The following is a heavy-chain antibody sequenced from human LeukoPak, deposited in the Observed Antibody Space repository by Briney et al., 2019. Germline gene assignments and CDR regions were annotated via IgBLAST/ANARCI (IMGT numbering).Heavy chain of an antibody. D-gene: IGHD3-3*01. J-gene: IGHJ4*02. Sequence: SETLSLTCTVSGGSISSSSYYWGWIRQPPGKGLEWIGSIYYSGSTYYNPSLKSRVTISVDTSKNQFSLKLSSVTAADTAVYYCARTYYDFWSGYYDPNLFDYWGQGTLVTVSS. V-gene: IGHV4-39*07. CDR1: GGSISSSSYY. CDR3: ARTYYDFWSGYYDPNLFDY. CDR2: IYYSGST.